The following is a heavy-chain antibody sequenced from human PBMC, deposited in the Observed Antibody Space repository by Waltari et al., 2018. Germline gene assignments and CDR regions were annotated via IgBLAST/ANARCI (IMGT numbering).Heavy chain of an antibody. J-gene: IGHJ5*02. CDR2: IKEDGSEK. CDR3: ARWDGP. D-gene: IGHD1-26*01. V-gene: IGHV3-7*03. Sequence: EVQLVESGGGLVQPGGSLRLSCAASGFTFSASWMSWVRQTPGKGLAWVANIKEDGSEKYYLDSVKGRFTISRDNAKNSLYLEMNNLRAEDTAVYYCARWDGPWGHGTLVTVSS. CDR1: GFTFSASW.